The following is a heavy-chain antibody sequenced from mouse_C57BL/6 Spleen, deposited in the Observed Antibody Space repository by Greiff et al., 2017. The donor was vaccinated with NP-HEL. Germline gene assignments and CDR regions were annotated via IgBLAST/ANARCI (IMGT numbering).Heavy chain of an antibody. V-gene: IGHV5-9*01. Sequence: EVQRVESGGGLVKPGGSLKLSCAASGFTFSSYTMSWVRQTPEKRLEWVATISGGGGNPYYPDSVKGRFTISRDNAKNTLYLQMSSLRSEDTALYYCARRYSNYYYYGYWGQGATLTVSS. J-gene: IGHJ2*01. CDR2: ISGGGGNP. CDR1: GFTFSSYT. D-gene: IGHD2-5*01. CDR3: ARRYSNYYYYGY.